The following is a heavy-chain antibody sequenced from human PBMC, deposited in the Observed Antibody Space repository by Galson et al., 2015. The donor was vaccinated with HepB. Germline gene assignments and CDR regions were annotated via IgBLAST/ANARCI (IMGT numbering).Heavy chain of an antibody. Sequence: SLRLSCAASGFTFDDYGMSWVRQAPGKGLEWVSGINWNGGSTGYADSVKGRFTISRDNAKNSLYLQMNSLRAEDTALYYCARDEGSPYSSGWEGAFDIWGQGTMVTVSP. V-gene: IGHV3-20*04. CDR3: ARDEGSPYSSGWEGAFDI. CDR1: GFTFDDYG. CDR2: INWNGGST. D-gene: IGHD6-19*01. J-gene: IGHJ3*02.